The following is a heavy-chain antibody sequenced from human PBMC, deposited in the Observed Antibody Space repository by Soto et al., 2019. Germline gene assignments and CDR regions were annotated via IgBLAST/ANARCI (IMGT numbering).Heavy chain of an antibody. Sequence: GVSLRLSCAASGFTFSSYEMNWVRQAPGKGLEWVSYISGSGSTIYYADSVKGRFTISRDNAKNSLYLQMNSLRAEDTAVYYCARDTDFWSGPRWGQGTTVTVSS. J-gene: IGHJ6*02. CDR3: ARDTDFWSGPR. V-gene: IGHV3-48*03. CDR2: ISGSGSTI. CDR1: GFTFSSYE. D-gene: IGHD3-3*01.